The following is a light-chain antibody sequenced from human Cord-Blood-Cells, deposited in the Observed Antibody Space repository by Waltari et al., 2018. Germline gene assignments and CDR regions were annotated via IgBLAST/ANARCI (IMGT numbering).Light chain of an antibody. CDR1: QSISSY. Sequence: DIQMTQSPSSLSASVGDRVTITCRASQSISSYLNWYQQKPGKAPKILIYAASRLQSGGPSRFSGSGSWTDFTLTISSLQPEDFATYYCQQSYSTPWTFGQGTKVEIK. CDR3: QQSYSTPWT. V-gene: IGKV1-39*01. J-gene: IGKJ1*01. CDR2: AAS.